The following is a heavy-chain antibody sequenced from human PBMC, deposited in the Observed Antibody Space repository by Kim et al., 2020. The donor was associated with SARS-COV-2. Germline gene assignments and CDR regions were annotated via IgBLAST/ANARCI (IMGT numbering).Heavy chain of an antibody. CDR2: IGGSDSNK. D-gene: IGHD2-8*01. J-gene: IGHJ4*02. CDR1: GFTFLSYA. CDR3: VEDKKFNVLRGGLGY. Sequence: GGSRRLSCAASGFTFLSYAMTWGRQATGKGLEWVSAIGGSDSNKYYADSVKGRFIISIDNSKATDYLQSDSLKVEDTAIYYCVEDKKFNVLRGGLGYWGQGTFVAVSS. V-gene: IGHV3-23*01.